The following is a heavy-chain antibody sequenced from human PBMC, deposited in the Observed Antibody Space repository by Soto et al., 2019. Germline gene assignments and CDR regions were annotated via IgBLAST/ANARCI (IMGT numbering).Heavy chain of an antibody. CDR3: AREDDGGDRDYYGLDV. CDR2: IHYSGSI. V-gene: IGHV4-30-4*08. CDR1: GGSISYEYYH. D-gene: IGHD2-21*02. J-gene: IGHJ6*02. Sequence: SETLSLTCTVSGGSISYEYYHWTWIRQSPGKGLEWIGYIHYSGSIIYSPSFKSRVTISVDTSKNQFSLQLSSVTAADTAVYFCAREDDGGDRDYYGLDVRGQGTTVTVSS.